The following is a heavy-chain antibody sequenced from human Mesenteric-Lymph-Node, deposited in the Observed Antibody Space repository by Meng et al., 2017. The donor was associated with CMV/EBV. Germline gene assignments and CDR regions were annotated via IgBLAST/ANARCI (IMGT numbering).Heavy chain of an antibody. D-gene: IGHD3-9*01. CDR3: ARGSSYDILTGYFDY. V-gene: IGHV4-34*01. CDR1: GWSFSGYY. CDR2: INHSGST. J-gene: IGHJ4*02. Sequence: QVQLHQWGPGVSKPSVALSVTCPVYGWSFSGYYRNWTRQSPENGLEWMGEINHSGSTTYNPSFTSRIIISVDTSTNQISLNMSSMTAADTAVYYCARGSSYDILTGYFDYWGQGALVTVSS.